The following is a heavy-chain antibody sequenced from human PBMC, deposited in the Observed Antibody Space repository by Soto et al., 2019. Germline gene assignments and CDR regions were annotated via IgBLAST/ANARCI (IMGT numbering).Heavy chain of an antibody. J-gene: IGHJ6*02. D-gene: IGHD3-22*01. V-gene: IGHV3-30*18. Sequence: GGSLRLSCAASGFTFSSYGMHWVRQAPGKGLEWVAVISYDGSNKYYADSVKGRFTISRDNSKNTLYLQMNRLRAEDTAVYYCEKDLDDSSGYYYYYYYGMDAWGQGTMVTVSS. CDR3: EKDLDDSSGYYYYYYYGMDA. CDR2: ISYDGSNK. CDR1: GFTFSSYG.